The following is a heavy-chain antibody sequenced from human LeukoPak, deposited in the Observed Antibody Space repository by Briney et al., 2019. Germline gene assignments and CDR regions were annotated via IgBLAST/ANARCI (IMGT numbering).Heavy chain of an antibody. V-gene: IGHV1-2*02. D-gene: IGHD2-2*01. CDR2: INPNSGDL. J-gene: IGHJ4*02. Sequence: VSVKVYCKASGYSFTDYYMHGVRQAPGQGLEWMGWINPNSGDLSSAQKFQGRVTMTKDTSLSTAYMELSSLRSDDMAVYYCARGPPSIVVVPSALDYWGQGTLVTVSS. CDR3: ARGPPSIVVVPSALDY. CDR1: GYSFTDYY.